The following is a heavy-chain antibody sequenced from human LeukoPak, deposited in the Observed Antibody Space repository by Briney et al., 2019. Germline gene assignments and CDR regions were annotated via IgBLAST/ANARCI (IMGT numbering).Heavy chain of an antibody. CDR3: ARLRYSSGAYYFDY. Sequence: SETLSLTCAVSGYSISSGYYWGWMLQPPGKGLEWSGSYYHSGSAHYNPSHKSQVTIPEDTSKNQFSLKLNSLTATDTAVYYCARLRYSSGAYYFDYWGQGTLVTVSS. CDR1: GYSISSGYY. CDR2: YYHSGSA. D-gene: IGHD5-18*01. J-gene: IGHJ4*02. V-gene: IGHV4-38-2*01.